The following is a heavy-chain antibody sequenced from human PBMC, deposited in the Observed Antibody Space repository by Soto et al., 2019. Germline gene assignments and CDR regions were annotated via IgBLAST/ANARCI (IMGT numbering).Heavy chain of an antibody. CDR3: AKPTGDDAFDI. CDR2: ISWNSGSI. V-gene: IGHV3-9*01. J-gene: IGHJ3*02. D-gene: IGHD7-27*01. CDR1: GFTFDDYA. Sequence: EVQLVESGGGLVQPGRSLRLSCAASGFTFDDYAMHWVRQAPGKGLEWVSGISWNSGSIGYADSVKGRFTISRDNAKNSLYLQMNSLRAEVTALYYCAKPTGDDAFDIWGQGTMVTVSS.